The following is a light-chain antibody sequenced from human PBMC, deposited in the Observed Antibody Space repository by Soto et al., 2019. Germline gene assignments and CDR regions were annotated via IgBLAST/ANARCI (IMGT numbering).Light chain of an antibody. V-gene: IGKV1-33*01. CDR3: QQYDNLPLT. CDR2: DAS. Sequence: DIQMTQSPSSLSASVGDRVTITCQASQDINNYLNWYQQKSGKAPKLLIYDASDLETGVPSRFSGSRSGTDFTFTISSLQSEDIATYYCQQYDNLPLTFGGGTKVDIK. J-gene: IGKJ4*01. CDR1: QDINNY.